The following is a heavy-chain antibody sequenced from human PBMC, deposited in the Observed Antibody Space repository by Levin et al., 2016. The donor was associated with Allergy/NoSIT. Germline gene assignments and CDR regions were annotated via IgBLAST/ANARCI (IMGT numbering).Heavy chain of an antibody. Sequence: SETLSLTCTVSGGSISSSSYYWGWIRQPPGKGLEWIGSIYYSGSTYYNPSLKSRVTISVDTSKNQFSLKLSSVTAADTAVYYCARDNSRRAPVRAPNRAFDIWGQGTMVTVSS. D-gene: IGHD4-23*01. V-gene: IGHV4-39*02. J-gene: IGHJ3*02. CDR3: ARDNSRRAPVRAPNRAFDI. CDR2: IYYSGST. CDR1: GGSISSSSYY.